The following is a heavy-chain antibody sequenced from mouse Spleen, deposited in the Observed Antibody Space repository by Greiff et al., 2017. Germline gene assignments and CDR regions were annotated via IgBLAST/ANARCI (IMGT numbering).Heavy chain of an antibody. Sequence: EVKLVESGPGLVKPSQSLSLTCSVTGYSITSGYYWNWIRQFPGNKLEWMGYISYDGSNNYNPSLKNRISITRDTSKNQFFLKLNSVTTEDTATYYCARAPGSYYFDYWGQGTTLTVSS. CDR1: GYSITSGYY. D-gene: IGHD3-1*01. J-gene: IGHJ2*01. CDR3: ARAPGSYYFDY. CDR2: ISYDGSN. V-gene: IGHV3-6*01.